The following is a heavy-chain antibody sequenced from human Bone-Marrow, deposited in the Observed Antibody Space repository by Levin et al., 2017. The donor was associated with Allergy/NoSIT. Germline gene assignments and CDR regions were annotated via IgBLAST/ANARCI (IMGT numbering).Heavy chain of an antibody. CDR2: ISGSGDST. CDR3: AKSLLKSGLDAHGDY. V-gene: IGHV3-23*01. J-gene: IGHJ4*02. Sequence: SCAASGFTFSSCALSWVRQAPGKGLEWVSVISGSGDSTRYADSVEGRFTISRDNSKNTLYLQMNSLKAEDTAVYYCAKSLLKSGLDAHGDYWGQGTLVTVSS. CDR1: GFTFSSCA. D-gene: IGHD2-2*01.